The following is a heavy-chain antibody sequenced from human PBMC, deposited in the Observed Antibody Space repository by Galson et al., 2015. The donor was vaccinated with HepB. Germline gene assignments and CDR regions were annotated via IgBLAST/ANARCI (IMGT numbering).Heavy chain of an antibody. CDR1: GFNFSAYS. V-gene: IGHV3-48*01. CDR3: VRWGSFDS. J-gene: IGHJ4*02. D-gene: IGHD3-16*01. Sequence: SLRLSCAASGFNFSAYSMNWVRQAPGEGLQWVSYIGKTSRGIYYTDSVKGRFTISRDNAKNSVTLQMNSLRVEDTAAYYCVRWGSFDSWGQGTLVIVSS. CDR2: IGKTSRGI.